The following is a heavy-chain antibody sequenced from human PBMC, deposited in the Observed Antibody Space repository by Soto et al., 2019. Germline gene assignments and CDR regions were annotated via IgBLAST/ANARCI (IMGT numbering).Heavy chain of an antibody. CDR2: ISAYNGNT. CDR1: GYTFTSYG. D-gene: IGHD3-16*01. J-gene: IGHJ3*02. CDR3: ARVQRSSYDYIWGSYAPDAFDI. Sequence: ASVKVSCKASGYTFTSYGSSWGRQAPGQGLEWMGWISAYNGNTNYAQKLKGRVTMTTDTSTSTAYMELRSLRSDDTAVYYCARVQRSSYDYIWGSYAPDAFDISGQGTMVTVSS. V-gene: IGHV1-18*01.